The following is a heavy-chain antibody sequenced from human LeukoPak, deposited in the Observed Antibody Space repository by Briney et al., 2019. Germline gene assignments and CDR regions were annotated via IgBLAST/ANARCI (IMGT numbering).Heavy chain of an antibody. J-gene: IGHJ4*02. D-gene: IGHD3-16*02. V-gene: IGHV4-4*07. CDR2: IYASGST. CDR1: GGSISSYY. Sequence: SETLSITCTVSGGSISSYYWSWIRQPAGKGLEWIGRIYASGSTNYNPSLKSRVTISVDTSKNQFSLKLSSVTAADTAVYYCARDRFDYVWGSYRSRFDYWGQGTLVTVSS. CDR3: ARDRFDYVWGSYRSRFDY.